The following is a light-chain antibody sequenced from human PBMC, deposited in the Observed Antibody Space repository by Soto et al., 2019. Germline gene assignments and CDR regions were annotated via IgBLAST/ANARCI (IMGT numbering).Light chain of an antibody. V-gene: IGKV4-1*01. CDR1: QSVLYTSNTKNY. CDR3: QQYYSTLLLT. CDR2: LAS. Sequence: DIVMTQSPDSLAVSLGERATINCKSSQSVLYTSNTKNYLAWYQQKPGQPPKLLIYLASTRESGVPDRFNGSGSGTEFTLTISSLQAEDVAVYYCQQYYSTLLLTFGGGTKVEIK. J-gene: IGKJ4*01.